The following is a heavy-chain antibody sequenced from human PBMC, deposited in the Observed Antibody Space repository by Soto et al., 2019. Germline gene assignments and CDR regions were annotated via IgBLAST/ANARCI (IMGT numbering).Heavy chain of an antibody. J-gene: IGHJ6*02. CDR3: AKAAVVVIPYYYYGMDV. CDR2: ISGSGGST. D-gene: IGHD2-21*01. CDR1: GFTFSSYA. Sequence: PGGSLRLSCAASGFTFSSYAMSWVRQAPGKGLEWVSAISGSGGSTYYADSVKGRSTISRDNSKNTLYLQMNSLRAEDTAVYYCAKAAVVVIPYYYYGMDVWGQGTTVTVSS. V-gene: IGHV3-23*01.